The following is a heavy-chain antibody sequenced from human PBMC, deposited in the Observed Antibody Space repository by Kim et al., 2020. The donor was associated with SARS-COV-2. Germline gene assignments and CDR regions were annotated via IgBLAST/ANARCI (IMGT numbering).Heavy chain of an antibody. J-gene: IGHJ6*02. D-gene: IGHD3-10*01. CDR3: AREDVTRGVLDV. CDR2: IYYSGST. Sequence: SETLSLTCTVSGGSISSYYWSWIRQPPGKGLEWIGYIYYSGSTNYNPSLKSRVTISVDTSKNQFSLKLSSVTAADTAVYYCAREDVTRGVLDVWGQGTTVTVSS. V-gene: IGHV4-59*01. CDR1: GGSISSYY.